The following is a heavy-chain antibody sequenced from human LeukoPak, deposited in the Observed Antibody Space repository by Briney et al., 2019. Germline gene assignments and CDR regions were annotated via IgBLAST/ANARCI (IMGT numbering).Heavy chain of an antibody. J-gene: IGHJ4*02. V-gene: IGHV4-59*01. Sequence: SETLSLTCTVSGGSISSYYWSWIRQPPGKGLEWIGYVHYSGSTNYNPSLKSRVIISVDTSKNQFSPKMSSVTAADTAVYYCATYYSDSSAYVHYLDSWGQGTLVTVSS. D-gene: IGHD3-22*01. CDR2: VHYSGST. CDR1: GGSISSYY. CDR3: ATYYSDSSAYVHYLDS.